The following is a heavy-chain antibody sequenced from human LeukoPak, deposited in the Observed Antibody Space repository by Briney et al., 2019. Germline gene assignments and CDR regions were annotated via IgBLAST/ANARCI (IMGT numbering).Heavy chain of an antibody. V-gene: IGHV4-39*01. CDR2: IYYSGTT. Sequence: PSETLSLTCTVSGGSISSSRYYWGWIRQPPGKGLEWIGSIYYSGTTYYNPSLKSRVTISVDTSKNQFSLKLSSVTAADTAVYYCARLGNYYGSGTYWDYWGQGTLVTVSS. D-gene: IGHD3-10*01. CDR1: GGSISSSRYY. CDR3: ARLGNYYGSGTYWDY. J-gene: IGHJ4*02.